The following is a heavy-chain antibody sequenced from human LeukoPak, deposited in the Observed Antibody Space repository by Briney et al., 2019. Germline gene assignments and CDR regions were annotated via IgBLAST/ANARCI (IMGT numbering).Heavy chain of an antibody. V-gene: IGHV3-23*01. CDR2: ISGSGAST. CDR3: AKGATGNYWYFDL. J-gene: IGHJ2*01. CDR1: GFTFSSYA. Sequence: GGSLRLSCAASGFTFSSYAITWVRQAPGKGLEWVSAISGSGASTYSADSVKGRFTISRDNSKNTLYLQMNSLRAEDTAIYYCAKGATGNYWYFDLWGRGTLVTVSS. D-gene: IGHD1-1*01.